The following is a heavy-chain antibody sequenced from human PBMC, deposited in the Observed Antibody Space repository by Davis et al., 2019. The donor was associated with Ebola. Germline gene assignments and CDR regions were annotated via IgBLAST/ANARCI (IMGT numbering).Heavy chain of an antibody. V-gene: IGHV2-5*02. Sequence: SGPTLVKPTQTLTLTCTFSGFSLSTSGVGVGWIRQPPGKALEWLALIYWDDDKRYSPSLKSRLTITKDTSKNQVVLTMTHMDPVDTATYYCVHRFITRTVGYGMDVWGQGTTVTVSS. D-gene: IGHD1-7*01. CDR2: IYWDDDK. CDR1: GFSLSTSGVG. CDR3: VHRFITRTVGYGMDV. J-gene: IGHJ6*02.